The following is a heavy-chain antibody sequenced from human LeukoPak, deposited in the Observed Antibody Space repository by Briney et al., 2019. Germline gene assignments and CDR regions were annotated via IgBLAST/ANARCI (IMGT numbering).Heavy chain of an antibody. J-gene: IGHJ6*02. V-gene: IGHV3-33*01. CDR2: IWYDGSNK. D-gene: IGHD5/OR15-5a*01. CDR1: KFTFSSYG. CDR3: ARDALYLGMDV. Sequence: GGSLRLSWAASKFTFSSYGMHWVRQAPGRGLEWVAFIWYDGSNKYYADSVKGRFTISRDNSKNTVYLQLSSLRAEDTAVYYCARDALYLGMDVWGQGTTVTVSS.